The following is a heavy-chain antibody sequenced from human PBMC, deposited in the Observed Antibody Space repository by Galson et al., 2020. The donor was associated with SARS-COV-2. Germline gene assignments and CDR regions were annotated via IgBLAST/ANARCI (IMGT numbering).Heavy chain of an antibody. J-gene: IGHJ4*02. D-gene: IGHD3-16*01. CDR2: IKSKGEGGTT. CDR3: TAEVYKGDKFH. Sequence: GGSLRLSCAASGFTSNAWMSWVRQGPGKGLEWDGRIKSKGEGGTTDYAAAVEGRFSISRDESKNMLFLQMNSLKIEDTAVYYCTAEVYKGDKFHWGEGTLVTVSS. CDR1: GFTSNAW. V-gene: IGHV3-15*01.